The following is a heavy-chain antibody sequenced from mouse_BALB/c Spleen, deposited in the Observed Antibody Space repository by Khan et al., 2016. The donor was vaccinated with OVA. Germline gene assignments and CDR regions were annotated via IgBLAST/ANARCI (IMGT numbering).Heavy chain of an antibody. CDR1: GYTFTTYW. CDR2: INPTSGYT. V-gene: IGHV1-7*01. J-gene: IGHJ2*01. Sequence: QVQLKQSGAELAKPGASVKMSCKASGYTFTTYWMHWVKQRPGQGLEWIGYINPTSGYTDYNEKFKDKATLSAAKSSSTAYMQLSSLTSEDSAVDYCTRERIDYWGQGTTLTVSS. CDR3: TRERIDY.